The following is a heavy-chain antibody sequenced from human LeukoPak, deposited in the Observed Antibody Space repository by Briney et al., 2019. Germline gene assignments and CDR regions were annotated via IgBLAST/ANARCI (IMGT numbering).Heavy chain of an antibody. CDR1: GFTFSSYG. V-gene: IGHV3-49*04. CDR2: TKNKTNRGTT. Sequence: GGSLRLSCAASGFTFSSYGMSWVRQAPGKGLEWVGFTKNKTNRGTTQYAASVKGRSTISRDDSKTIAYLQMNSLKTEDTAVYYYSRDLPMIVVVITFDYWGQGTLITVSS. CDR3: SRDLPMIVVVITFDY. D-gene: IGHD3-22*01. J-gene: IGHJ4*02.